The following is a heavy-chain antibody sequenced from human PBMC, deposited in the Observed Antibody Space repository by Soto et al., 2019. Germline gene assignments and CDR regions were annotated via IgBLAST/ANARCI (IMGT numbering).Heavy chain of an antibody. D-gene: IGHD6-19*01. Sequence: GGSLRLSCAASGFTFSTYSMNWVRQAPGKGLEWVSYISSSSSTIFYTDSVKGRFTVSRDNAKNSLYLQMNSLRAEDTAVYYCAGSSGWYRAFDIWGQGTMVTVSS. CDR1: GFTFSTYS. V-gene: IGHV3-48*01. CDR3: AGSSGWYRAFDI. J-gene: IGHJ3*02. CDR2: ISSSSSTI.